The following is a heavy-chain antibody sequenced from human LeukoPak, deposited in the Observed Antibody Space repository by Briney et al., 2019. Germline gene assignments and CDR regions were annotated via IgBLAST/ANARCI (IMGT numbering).Heavy chain of an antibody. CDR1: GFTFSSYG. J-gene: IGHJ6*03. CDR2: ISGSGGST. D-gene: IGHD3-22*01. Sequence: GGSLRLSCAASGFTFSSYGMSWVRQAPGKGLEWVSAISGSGGSTYYADSVKGRFTISRDNSKNTLYLQMNSLRAEDTAVYYCARDKGMIVVADYYYYYMDVWGKGTTVTVSS. V-gene: IGHV3-23*01. CDR3: ARDKGMIVVADYYYYYMDV.